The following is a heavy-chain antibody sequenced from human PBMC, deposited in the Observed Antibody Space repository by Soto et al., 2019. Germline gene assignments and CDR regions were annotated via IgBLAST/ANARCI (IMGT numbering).Heavy chain of an antibody. J-gene: IGHJ3*01. Sequence: EVQLVESGGGLVQPGESLRLSCAASGFTFDYYWMHWVRQAPGKGLVWVSRVHSDGTTTTYTDSVKGRFTISRDNARNTVSLQMSSLRAEDTAIYYCARGDRGGFDLWGHGTVVTVSS. CDR1: GFTFDYYW. V-gene: IGHV3-74*01. CDR2: VHSDGTTT. D-gene: IGHD3-10*01. CDR3: ARGDRGGFDL.